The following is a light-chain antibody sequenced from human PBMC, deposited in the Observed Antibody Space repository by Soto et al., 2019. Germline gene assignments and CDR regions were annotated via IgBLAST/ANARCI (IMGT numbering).Light chain of an antibody. CDR1: HDIGTY. V-gene: IGKV1-33*01. Sequence: DVQMTQSPSSLSASVGDRVTITCQASHDIGTYLNWYQHKPGKAPTPLIFDTSHLGTGVPARFSGGGSDTYFTFTISTLEPEDFAVYYCQQFGSVPLTFGGGTHVEI. CDR2: DTS. J-gene: IGKJ4*01. CDR3: QQFGSVPLT.